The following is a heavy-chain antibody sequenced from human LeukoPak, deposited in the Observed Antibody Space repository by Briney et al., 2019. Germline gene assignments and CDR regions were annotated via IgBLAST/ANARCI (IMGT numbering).Heavy chain of an antibody. J-gene: IGHJ4*02. CDR1: GGSLSGDY. Sequence: SETLSLTCGVYGGSLSGDYWSWIRQPPGKGLEWIGEIDRSGNTNYNPSLKGRATISLDNSKNQVFLKVNSVTAADTAVYYCARGRRDGYYFDYWGQGTLVTVSS. V-gene: IGHV4-34*01. CDR3: ARGRRDGYYFDY. CDR2: IDRSGNT. D-gene: IGHD5-24*01.